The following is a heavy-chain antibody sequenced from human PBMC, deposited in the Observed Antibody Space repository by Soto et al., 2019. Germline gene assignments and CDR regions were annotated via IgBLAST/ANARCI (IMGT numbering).Heavy chain of an antibody. CDR3: ARARYCTNGVCLFTDYYGPGSIDY. D-gene: IGHD2-8*01. V-gene: IGHV3-48*03. CDR1: GFTFSSYE. J-gene: IGHJ4*02. CDR2: ISSSGSTI. Sequence: HPGGSLRLSCAASGFTFSSYEMNWVRQAPGKGLEWVSYISSSGSTIYYADSVKGRFTISRDNAKNSLYLQMNSLRAEDTAVYYCARARYCTNGVCLFTDYYGPGSIDYWGQGTLVTVSS.